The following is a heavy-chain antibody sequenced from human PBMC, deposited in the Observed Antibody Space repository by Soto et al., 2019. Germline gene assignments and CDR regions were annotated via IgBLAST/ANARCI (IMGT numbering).Heavy chain of an antibody. V-gene: IGHV3-73*01. D-gene: IGHD2-2*02. Sequence: GGSLRLSCAASGFIFSGSAIHWVRQASGKGLEWVGRIRSRADNFATSSAASVKGRFTFSRDDSKNTAYLQMNTLKPEDTAVYYCARGQGAAIGDYYYHGMDVWGQGTTVTVSS. J-gene: IGHJ6*02. CDR3: ARGQGAAIGDYYYHGMDV. CDR1: GFIFSGSA. CDR2: IRSRADNFAT.